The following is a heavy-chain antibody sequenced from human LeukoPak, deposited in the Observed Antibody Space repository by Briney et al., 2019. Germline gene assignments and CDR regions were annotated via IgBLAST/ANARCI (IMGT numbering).Heavy chain of an antibody. D-gene: IGHD6-19*01. J-gene: IGHJ4*02. CDR3: AGGSGWLYFDY. Sequence: QTGGSLRLSCAASGFTVSSNYMSWVRQAPGKGLEWVSVIYNGGSTNYADSVKGRYTISRDNSKNMLILQMNSLRAEDTALYYCAGGSGWLYFDYWGQGTLVTVSS. V-gene: IGHV3-53*01. CDR1: GFTVSSNY. CDR2: IYNGGST.